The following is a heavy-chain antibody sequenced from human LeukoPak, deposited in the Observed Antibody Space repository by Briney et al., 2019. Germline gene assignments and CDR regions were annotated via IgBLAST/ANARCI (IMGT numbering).Heavy chain of an antibody. CDR3: ARDLSRDGCNR. J-gene: IGHJ5*02. CDR2: IYHSGST. CDR1: GYSISSGYY. V-gene: IGHV4-38-2*02. Sequence: SETLSLTCTVSGYSISSGYYWGWIRQPPGKGLEWIGSIYHSGSTYYNPSLKSRVTISLDTSKNQFSLKLSSVTAADTTMYYCARDLSRDGCNRWGQGTLVTVSS. D-gene: IGHD5-24*01.